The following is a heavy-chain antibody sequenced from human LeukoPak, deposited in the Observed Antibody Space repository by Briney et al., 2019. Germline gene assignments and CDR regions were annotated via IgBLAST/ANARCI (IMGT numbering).Heavy chain of an antibody. CDR2: IKQDGSEK. CDR3: ARVGDWNYGSYFDY. D-gene: IGHD1-7*01. V-gene: IGHV3-7*01. Sequence: GGSLRLSCAASGFTFSSYWMSWVRQAPGKGLEWVANIKQDGSEKYYVDSVKGRFTISRDSAKNSLYLQMNSLRAEDTAVYYCARVGDWNYGSYFDYWGQGTLVTVSS. J-gene: IGHJ4*02. CDR1: GFTFSSYW.